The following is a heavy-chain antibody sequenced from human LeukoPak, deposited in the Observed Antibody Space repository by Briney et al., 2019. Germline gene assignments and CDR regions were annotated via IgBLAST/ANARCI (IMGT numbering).Heavy chain of an antibody. V-gene: IGHV1-69*01. CDR1: GGPFSSYA. CDR2: IIPIFGTA. CDR3: ARDYGGNLDAFDI. J-gene: IGHJ3*02. Sequence: GSSVKVSCKASGGPFSSYAISWVRQAPGQGLEWMGGIIPIFGTANYAQKFQGRVTITADESTSTAYMELSSLRSEDTAVYYCARDYGGNLDAFDIWGQGTMVTVSS. D-gene: IGHD4-23*01.